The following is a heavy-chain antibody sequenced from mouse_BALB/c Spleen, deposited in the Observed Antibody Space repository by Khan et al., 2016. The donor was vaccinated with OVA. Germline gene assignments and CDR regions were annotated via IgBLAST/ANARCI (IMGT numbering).Heavy chain of an antibody. CDR3: TRPSTTQYDYGMDY. D-gene: IGHD1-1*01. CDR1: GFTFSSYT. CDR2: ISHGGSSV. J-gene: IGHJ4*01. Sequence: EVELVESGGGLVQPGGSLKLSCAASGFTFSSYTMSWVRQTPDKRLEWVAFISHGGSSVYYPDTVKGRFTSSRDNAKNTLYLPMSSLKSEDTAMYYCTRPSTTQYDYGMDYWGQGTSVIGAS. V-gene: IGHV5-12-2*01.